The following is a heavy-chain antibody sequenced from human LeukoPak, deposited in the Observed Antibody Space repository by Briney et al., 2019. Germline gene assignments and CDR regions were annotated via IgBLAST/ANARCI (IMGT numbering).Heavy chain of an antibody. D-gene: IGHD3-16*01. V-gene: IGHV3-23*01. CDR1: GFTFSSYA. CDR2: ISGSGGST. CDR3: AKDTEYYDYVWGSFRSDAFDI. Sequence: GGSLRLSCAASGFTFSSYAMSWVRQAPGKGLEWVSAISGSGGSTYYADSVKGRFTISRDNSKNTLYLQMNSLRAEDTAVYYCAKDTEYYDYVWGSFRSDAFDIWGQGTMVTVSS. J-gene: IGHJ3*02.